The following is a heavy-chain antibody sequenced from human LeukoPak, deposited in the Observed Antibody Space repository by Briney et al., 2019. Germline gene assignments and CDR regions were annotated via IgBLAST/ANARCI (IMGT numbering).Heavy chain of an antibody. J-gene: IGHJ4*02. D-gene: IGHD3-10*01. Sequence: SETLSLTCTVSGGSINYGGWIRQPPGKGLEWIGSLYYSGTTHYNPSLKSRVTISVDTSKNQFSLKLSSVTAADTAVYYCARQTSPPVLLWFGETGWYFDYWGQGTLVTVSS. CDR3: ARQTSPPVLLWFGETGWYFDY. V-gene: IGHV4-39*01. CDR1: GGSINY. CDR2: LYYSGTT.